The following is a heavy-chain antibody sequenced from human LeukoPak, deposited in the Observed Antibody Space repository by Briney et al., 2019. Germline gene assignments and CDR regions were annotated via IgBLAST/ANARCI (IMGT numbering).Heavy chain of an antibody. D-gene: IGHD2-2*01. Sequence: GASVKVSCKASGGTFSSYAISWVRQAPGQGLEWMGRIIPILGIANYAQKFQGRVTITADKSTSTAYMELSSLRSEDTAVYYCAGGYCSSTSCYVHFMDVWGQGTTVTVSS. CDR1: GGTFSSYA. CDR3: AGGYCSSTSCYVHFMDV. CDR2: IIPILGIA. J-gene: IGHJ6*02. V-gene: IGHV1-69*04.